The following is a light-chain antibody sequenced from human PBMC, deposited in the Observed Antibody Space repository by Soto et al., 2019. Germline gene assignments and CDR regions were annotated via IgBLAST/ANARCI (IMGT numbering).Light chain of an antibody. V-gene: IGLV2-14*01. CDR3: ASYTVSHTRV. CDR2: EVN. J-gene: IGLJ3*02. Sequence: QSALTQPASVSGSPGQSITISCTGSNSDVGAYNYVSWYQQHPGKAPKLIIYEVNNQPSGVSHRFSGSKSGNTASLTISGLQADDEADYYCASYTVSHTRVFGGGTKLTV. CDR1: NSDVGAYNY.